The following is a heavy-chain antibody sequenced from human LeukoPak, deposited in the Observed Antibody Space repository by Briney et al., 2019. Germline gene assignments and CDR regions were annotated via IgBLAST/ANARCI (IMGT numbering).Heavy chain of an antibody. J-gene: IGHJ4*02. CDR2: IIPIFGTA. Sequence: SVKASCKASGGTFSSYAISWVRQAPGQGLEWMGGIIPIFGTANYAQKFQGRVTITADKSTSTAYMELSSLRSEDTAVYYCARERDTTVRGETRPYFDYWGQGTLVTVSS. D-gene: IGHD3-10*01. V-gene: IGHV1-69*06. CDR1: GGTFSSYA. CDR3: ARERDTTVRGETRPYFDY.